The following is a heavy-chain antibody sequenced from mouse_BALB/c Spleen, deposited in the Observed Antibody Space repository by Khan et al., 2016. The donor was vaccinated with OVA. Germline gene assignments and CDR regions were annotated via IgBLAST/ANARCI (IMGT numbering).Heavy chain of an antibody. CDR3: ARIKKIVATYFDY. D-gene: IGHD1-1*01. CDR2: TNPTNGRT. V-gene: IGHV1S81*02. Sequence: QVQLQQPGAELVKAGASVKMSCNASGYTFTSYWMHWVKQRLGQGLEWFAETNPTNGRTYYNEKFKSKATLTVDKSSSPAYKLLSGQTFEDSAVYYCARIKKIVATYFDYWGQGTTLTVSS. J-gene: IGHJ2*01. CDR1: GYTFTSYW.